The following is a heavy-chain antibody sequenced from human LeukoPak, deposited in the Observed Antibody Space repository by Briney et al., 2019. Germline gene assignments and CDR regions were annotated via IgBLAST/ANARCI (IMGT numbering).Heavy chain of an antibody. Sequence: GGSLRLSCAASGFTFSSYDMNWVRQPPGKGLEWVSAITGSGGSTHYADSVKGRFTISRDSSKNTLYLQMNNLRAEDTAVYYCAKDHLDWGSSFDFWGQGTLVTVSS. CDR1: GFTFSSYD. CDR2: ITGSGGST. D-gene: IGHD3-9*01. V-gene: IGHV3-23*01. CDR3: AKDHLDWGSSFDF. J-gene: IGHJ4*02.